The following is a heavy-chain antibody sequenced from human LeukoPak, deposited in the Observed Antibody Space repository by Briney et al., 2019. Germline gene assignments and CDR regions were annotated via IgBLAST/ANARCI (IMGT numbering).Heavy chain of an antibody. Sequence: GGSLRLSCAASGFTFAAYSMNWIRQAPGKGLEWVSSFGTRSTSVYHAGSVKGRFAISRDNAKNSLYLQMNSLRAEDTALYYCAREVSEGFDFWGQGTLVTVSS. D-gene: IGHD3-22*01. CDR3: AREVSEGFDF. V-gene: IGHV3-21*01. CDR1: GFTFAAYS. J-gene: IGHJ4*02. CDR2: FGTRSTSV.